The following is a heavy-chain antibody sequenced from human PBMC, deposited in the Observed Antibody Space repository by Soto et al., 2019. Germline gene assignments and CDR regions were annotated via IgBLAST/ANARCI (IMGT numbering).Heavy chain of an antibody. CDR2: IYYSGST. CDR3: ARGRVITFGGVIVHDAFDI. Sequence: QVQLQESGPGLVKPSQTLSLTCTVSGGSISSGGYYWSWIRQHPGKGLEWIGYIYYSGSTYYNPSLKSRVTISVDTSKHQFSLKLSSVTAADTAVYYCARGRVITFGGVIVHDAFDIWGQGTMVTVSS. D-gene: IGHD3-16*02. J-gene: IGHJ3*02. CDR1: GGSISSGGYY. V-gene: IGHV4-31*03.